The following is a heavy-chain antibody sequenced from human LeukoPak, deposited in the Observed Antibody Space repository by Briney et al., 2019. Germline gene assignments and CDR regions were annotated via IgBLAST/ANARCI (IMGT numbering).Heavy chain of an antibody. V-gene: IGHV3-23*01. J-gene: IGHJ4*02. Sequence: GGSLRLSCAASGFTFSSYAMSWVRLAPGKGLEWVSSISGCGGSTYYADSVKGRFTISRDNSKNMLYLQVNSLRAEDTAVYYCAKSRVPTAMTPLDYWGQGTLVTVSS. CDR1: GFTFSSYA. CDR3: AKSRVPTAMTPLDY. D-gene: IGHD2-2*01. CDR2: ISGCGGST.